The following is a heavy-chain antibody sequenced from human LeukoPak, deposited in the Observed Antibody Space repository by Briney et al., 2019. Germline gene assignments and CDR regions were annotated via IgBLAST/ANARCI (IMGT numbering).Heavy chain of an antibody. J-gene: IGHJ5*02. CDR2: INAGNGNT. Sequence: ASVKVSCKASGYTFTNYAMHWVRQAPGQRLEWMGWINAGNGNTKYSQKFQDRVTITRDTSASTAYMELSRLRSDDTAVYYCAREPATMVRGVLLGRFDPWGQGTLVTVSS. D-gene: IGHD3-10*01. CDR3: AREPATMVRGVLLGRFDP. CDR1: GYTFTNYA. V-gene: IGHV1-3*01.